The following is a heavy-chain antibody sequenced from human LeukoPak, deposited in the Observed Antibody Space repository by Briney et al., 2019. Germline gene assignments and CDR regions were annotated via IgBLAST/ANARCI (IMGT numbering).Heavy chain of an antibody. CDR3: AGEWVDEGAGVDC. CDR1: GFTFSRHW. D-gene: IGHD1-26*01. CDR2: IEGAGSTT. Sequence: GSLRLSCATSGFTFSRHWMHWVRRAPGKGLVWVSRIEGAGSTTTYADSVKGRFTISRDNAKNTLYLQMNSLRVEDTAVYYCAGEWVDEGAGVDCWGQGTLVTVSS. V-gene: IGHV3-74*01. J-gene: IGHJ4*02.